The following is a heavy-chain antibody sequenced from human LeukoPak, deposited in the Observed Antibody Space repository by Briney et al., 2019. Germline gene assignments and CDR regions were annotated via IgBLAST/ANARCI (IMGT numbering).Heavy chain of an antibody. J-gene: IGHJ4*02. Sequence: SETLSLTCSVSGGSISSYYWSRIRQPPGKGLEWIGYIFYSGSTKYNPSLESRVTISVDTSKNQFSLKLSSVTAADTAVYYCARAPPVLGGIPDYWGQGTLVTVSS. CDR1: GGSISSYY. D-gene: IGHD4-23*01. CDR2: IFYSGST. CDR3: ARAPPVLGGIPDY. V-gene: IGHV4-59*01.